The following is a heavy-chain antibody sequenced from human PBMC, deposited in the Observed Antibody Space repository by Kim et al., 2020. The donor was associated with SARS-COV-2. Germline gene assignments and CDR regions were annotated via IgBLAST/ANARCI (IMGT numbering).Heavy chain of an antibody. CDR3: ARGALDSSSSRPCDD. D-gene: IGHD6-6*01. J-gene: IGHJ4*02. V-gene: IGHV3-30*01. Sequence: DSVKGRFTISRDNSKNTLYLQMNRLRAEDTAVCYCARGALDSSSSRPCDDWGQGTLITGSS.